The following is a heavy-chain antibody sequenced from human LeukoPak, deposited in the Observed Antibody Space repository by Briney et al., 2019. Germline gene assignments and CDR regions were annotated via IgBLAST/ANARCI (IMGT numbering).Heavy chain of an antibody. CDR2: ISGSGGST. CDR3: AKKTLYYYDSSGYSEHGD. CDR1: GFTFSSYA. D-gene: IGHD3-22*01. V-gene: IGHV3-23*01. Sequence: PGGSLRLSCAVSGFTFSSYAMSWVRQAPGKGLEWVSAISGSGGSTYYADSVKGRFTISRDNSKNTLYLQMNSLRAEDTAVYYCAKKTLYYYDSSGYSEHGDWGQGTLVTVSS. J-gene: IGHJ4*02.